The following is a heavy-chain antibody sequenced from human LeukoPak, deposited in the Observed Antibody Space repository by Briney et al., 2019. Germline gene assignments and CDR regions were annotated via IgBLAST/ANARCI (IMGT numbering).Heavy chain of an antibody. J-gene: IGHJ4*02. CDR2: INHSGST. CDR3: ARGGRYIRVSDY. Sequence: PSETLSLTCTVSGDSISGHYWSWIRQPPGKGLEWIGEINHSGSTNYNPSLKSRVTISVDTSKNQFSLKLSSVTAADTAVYYCARGGRYIRVSDYWGQGTLVTVSS. D-gene: IGHD5-18*01. CDR1: GDSISGHY. V-gene: IGHV4-34*01.